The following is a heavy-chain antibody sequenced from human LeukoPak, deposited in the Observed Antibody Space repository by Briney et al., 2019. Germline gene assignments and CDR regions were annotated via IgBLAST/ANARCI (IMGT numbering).Heavy chain of an antibody. Sequence: SETLSLTCTVSGGSISSYYWSWVRQPPGKGLEWIGYIYYSGSTNYNPSLKSRATISVDTSKNQFSLKLSSVTAADTAVYYCARDGDYGDYYYYMDVWGKGTTVTVSS. V-gene: IGHV4-59*01. CDR2: IYYSGST. CDR3: ARDGDYGDYYYYMDV. D-gene: IGHD4-17*01. J-gene: IGHJ6*03. CDR1: GGSISSYY.